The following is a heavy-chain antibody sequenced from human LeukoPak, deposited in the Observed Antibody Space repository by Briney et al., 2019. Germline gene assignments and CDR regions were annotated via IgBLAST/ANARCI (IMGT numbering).Heavy chain of an antibody. V-gene: IGHV4-38-2*01. CDR3: ARGLDGMVRGIITQYYFDY. J-gene: IGHJ4*02. Sequence: PSETLSLTCVVSGYPISSGYLWGWIRQPPGKGLEWIGSIHHGGSSYYNPSLKSRVTISVDTSKNQFSLKLSSVTAADTAVYYCARGLDGMVRGIITQYYFDYWGQGTLVTVSS. CDR1: GYPISSGYL. CDR2: IHHGGSS. D-gene: IGHD3-10*01.